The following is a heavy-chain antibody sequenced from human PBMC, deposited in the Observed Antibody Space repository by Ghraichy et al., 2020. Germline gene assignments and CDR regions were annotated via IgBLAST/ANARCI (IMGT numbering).Heavy chain of an antibody. V-gene: IGHV3-23*01. D-gene: IGHD1-26*01. CDR2: FSSVDHTT. Sequence: GRSLRLSCAASGFTFSAYAMTWVRQAPGKGLEWVSTFSSVDHTTYYADSVKGRFTISRDNSKNTLYLQMNSLRVEDTAVYYCARELGSYGMDVWGQGTTVTVSS. CDR3: ARELGSYGMDV. CDR1: GFTFSAYA. J-gene: IGHJ6*02.